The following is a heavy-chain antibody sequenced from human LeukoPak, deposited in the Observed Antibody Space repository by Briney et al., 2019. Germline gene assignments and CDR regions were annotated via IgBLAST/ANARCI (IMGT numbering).Heavy chain of an antibody. CDR2: IKQDGSET. Sequence: GGSLRLXCAASGFTFSSYWMSWVRQAPGKGLEWVANIKQDGSETYYVDSVKGRFTISRDNAKNSLYLQMNSLRAEDTAVYYCARGGIAVAGTRENYYYYYMDVWGKGTTVTVSS. CDR1: GFTFSSYW. D-gene: IGHD6-19*01. V-gene: IGHV3-7*01. CDR3: ARGGIAVAGTRENYYYYYMDV. J-gene: IGHJ6*03.